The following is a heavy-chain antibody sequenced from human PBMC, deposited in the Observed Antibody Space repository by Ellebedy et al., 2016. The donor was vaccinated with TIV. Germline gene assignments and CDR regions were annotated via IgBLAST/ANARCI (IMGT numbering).Heavy chain of an antibody. J-gene: IGHJ4*02. D-gene: IGHD3-16*02. CDR1: GFTFKDHA. CDR2: ISGSASNT. CDR3: ARVKSTRWYRPFDH. Sequence: PGGSLRLSCTTSGFTFKDHAMGWVRRAPGKGLQWVSTISGSASNTLSADSLQGRCIISKDWSRNTLYLQMSSLRADDTAIYYCARVKSTRWYRPFDHWGQGTLVAVSS. V-gene: IGHV3-23*01.